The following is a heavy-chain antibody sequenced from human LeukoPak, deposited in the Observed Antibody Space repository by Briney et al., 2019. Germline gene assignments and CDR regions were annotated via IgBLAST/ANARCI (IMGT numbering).Heavy chain of an antibody. CDR2: ISSSSSYI. V-gene: IGHV3-21*01. Sequence: GGSLRLSCAASGFTFSSYSMNWVRQAPGKGLEWVSSISSSSSYIYYADSVKGRFTISRDNAKNSLYLQMNSLRAEDTAVYYCARVINGLLWFGELAGYMDVWGKGTTVTVSS. CDR1: GFTFSSYS. D-gene: IGHD3-10*01. CDR3: ARVINGLLWFGELAGYMDV. J-gene: IGHJ6*03.